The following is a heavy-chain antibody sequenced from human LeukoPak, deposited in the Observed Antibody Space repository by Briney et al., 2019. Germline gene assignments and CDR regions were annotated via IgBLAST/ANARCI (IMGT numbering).Heavy chain of an antibody. J-gene: IGHJ5*02. CDR2: INHSGST. V-gene: IGHV4-61*01. D-gene: IGHD6-13*01. CDR3: ARDSGIAAAGRDFGIDP. Sequence: ASETLSLTCTVSGGSISSGSNYRSWIRQPPGKGLEWIGEINHSGSTNYNPSLKSPVTISVDTSKNQFSLKLSSVTAADTAVYYCARDSGIAAAGRDFGIDPWGQGTLVTVSS. CDR1: GGSISSGSNY.